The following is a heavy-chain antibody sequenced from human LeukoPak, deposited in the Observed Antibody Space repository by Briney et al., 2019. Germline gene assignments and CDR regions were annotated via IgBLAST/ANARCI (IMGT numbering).Heavy chain of an antibody. V-gene: IGHV1-2*02. Sequence: GASVKVSCTASGYTFTGYYMHWVRQAPGQGLEWMGWINPNSGGTNYAQKFQGRVTMTRDTSISTAYMELSRLRSDDTAVYYCARDPTTVITPLGYYGMDVWGQGTTVTVS. J-gene: IGHJ6*02. D-gene: IGHD4-17*01. CDR2: INPNSGGT. CDR3: ARDPTTVITPLGYYGMDV. CDR1: GYTFTGYY.